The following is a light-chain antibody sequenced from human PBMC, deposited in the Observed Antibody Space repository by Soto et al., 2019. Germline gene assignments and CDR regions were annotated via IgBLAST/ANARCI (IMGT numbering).Light chain of an antibody. CDR3: TSYATGSAYV. CDR2: DVS. CDR1: SSDVGGYNR. J-gene: IGLJ1*01. Sequence: QSALTQPPSVSGSPEQSVTISCTGTSSDVGGYNRVSWYQQPPGKAPKLLIYDVSNRPSGGSTRFSGSKSGNTASLTISGLQAEDEADYYCTSYATGSAYVFGPGTKVTVL. V-gene: IGLV2-18*02.